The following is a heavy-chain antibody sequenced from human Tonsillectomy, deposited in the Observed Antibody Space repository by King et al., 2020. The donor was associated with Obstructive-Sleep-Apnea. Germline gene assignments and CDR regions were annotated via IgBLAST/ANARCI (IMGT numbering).Heavy chain of an antibody. CDR2: IWYDGGYK. D-gene: IGHD2-15*01. CDR1: GFTFRSYG. J-gene: IGHJ6*02. Sequence: VQLVESGGGVVQPGRSLRLSCEVSGFTFRSYGMHWVRQAPGKGLEWVAVIWYDGGYKYYADSVKGRFTISRDNSKNTLYLEMRSLRVEDTAVYYCARDYIEVVVAGSQVGMDVWGQGTSVTVSS. V-gene: IGHV3-33*01. CDR3: ARDYIEVVVAGSQVGMDV.